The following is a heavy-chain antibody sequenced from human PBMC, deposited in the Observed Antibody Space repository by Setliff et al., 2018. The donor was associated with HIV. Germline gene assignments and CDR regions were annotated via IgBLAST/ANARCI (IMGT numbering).Heavy chain of an antibody. D-gene: IGHD6-19*01. Sequence: TGGSLRLSCAASGFTFSSYWMHWVRQAPGKGLVWVSNINSDGSITNYADSVKGRFTITRDNAKNTLYLEMNSLTAEDTAVYYCASQTAVGIWGQGTMVTVSS. CDR1: GFTFSSYW. CDR2: INSDGSIT. J-gene: IGHJ3*02. CDR3: ASQTAVGI. V-gene: IGHV3-74*01.